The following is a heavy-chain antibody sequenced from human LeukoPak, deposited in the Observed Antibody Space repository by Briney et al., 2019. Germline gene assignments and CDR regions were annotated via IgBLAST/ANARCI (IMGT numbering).Heavy chain of an antibody. CDR3: ARDTVGATDYYYMDV. J-gene: IGHJ6*03. CDR1: GGSISSYY. D-gene: IGHD1-26*01. CDR2: IYYSGST. V-gene: IGHV4-59*01. Sequence: PSETLSLTCTVSGGSISSYYWSWIRQPPGKGLEWIGYIYYSGSTTYNPSLKSRVTISVDTSKNQFSLKLRSVTAADTAVYYCARDTVGATDYYYMDVWGKGTTVTVSS.